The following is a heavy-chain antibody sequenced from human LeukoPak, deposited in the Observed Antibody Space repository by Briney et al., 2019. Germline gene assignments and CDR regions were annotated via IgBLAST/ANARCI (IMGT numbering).Heavy chain of an antibody. CDR2: MNPNSGNT. Sequence: GASVKVSCKASGYTFTSYDINWVRQATGQGLEWMGWMNPNSGNTGYAQKLQGRVTMTRNTSISTAYMELSSLRSEDTAVYYCARSKHFWSGYSTAYYYYYYGMDVWGQGTTVTVSS. CDR3: ARSKHFWSGYSTAYYYYYYGMDV. J-gene: IGHJ6*02. D-gene: IGHD3-3*02. V-gene: IGHV1-8*01. CDR1: GYTFTSYD.